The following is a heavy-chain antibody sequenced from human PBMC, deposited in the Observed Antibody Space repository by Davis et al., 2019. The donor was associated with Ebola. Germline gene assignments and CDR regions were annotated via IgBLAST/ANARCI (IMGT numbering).Heavy chain of an antibody. CDR2: INPSGGST. CDR1: RYTFIRYY. CDR3: AAIGGIAARDLDY. D-gene: IGHD6-6*01. J-gene: IGHJ4*02. V-gene: IGHV1-46*01. Sequence: SVNVSRMASRYTFIRYYMHWVRHAPGQGLEWMGIINPSGGSTSYAQKFQCRVTMNRDTSTSTVYMELSSLRSKDTAVYYCAAIGGIAARDLDYWGQGTLVTVSS.